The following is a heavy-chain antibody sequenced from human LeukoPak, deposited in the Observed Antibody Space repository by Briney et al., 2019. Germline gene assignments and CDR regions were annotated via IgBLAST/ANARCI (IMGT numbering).Heavy chain of an antibody. CDR2: ISYDGSNK. CDR3: AKGSYGARYFDY. V-gene: IGHV3-30*18. D-gene: IGHD4/OR15-4a*01. Sequence: GGSLRLSCAASGFTFSSSGMHWVRQAPGKGLEWVAVISYDGSNKYYADSVKGRFTISRDNSNNTLFLQMNSLRAEDTAVYYCAKGSYGARYFDYWGQGTLVTVSS. J-gene: IGHJ4*02. CDR1: GFTFSSSG.